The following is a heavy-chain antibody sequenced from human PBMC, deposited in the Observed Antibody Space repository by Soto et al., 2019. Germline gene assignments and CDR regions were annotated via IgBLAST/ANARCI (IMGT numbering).Heavy chain of an antibody. D-gene: IGHD3-10*01. CDR3: ARGTSYYYGSGGMDV. Sequence: GGSLRLSCAASGFTFSSYSMNWVRQAPGKGLEWVSSISSSSSYIYYADSVKGRFTISRDNAKNSLYLQMNSLRAEDTAVYYCARGTSYYYGSGGMDVWGQGTTVTVS. CDR2: ISSSSSYI. J-gene: IGHJ6*02. V-gene: IGHV3-21*01. CDR1: GFTFSSYS.